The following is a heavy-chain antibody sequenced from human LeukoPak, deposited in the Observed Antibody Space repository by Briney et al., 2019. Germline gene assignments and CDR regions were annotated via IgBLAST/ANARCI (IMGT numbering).Heavy chain of an antibody. Sequence: GGSLRLSCAASGFTFSSYGMHWVRQAPGKGLEWVAFIRYDGSNKYYADSVEGRFTISRNNSKNTLYLQMNSLRAEDTAVYYCASNYGYGGAFDIWGQGTMVTVSS. J-gene: IGHJ3*02. CDR1: GFTFSSYG. CDR2: IRYDGSNK. V-gene: IGHV3-30*02. CDR3: ASNYGYGGAFDI. D-gene: IGHD3-16*01.